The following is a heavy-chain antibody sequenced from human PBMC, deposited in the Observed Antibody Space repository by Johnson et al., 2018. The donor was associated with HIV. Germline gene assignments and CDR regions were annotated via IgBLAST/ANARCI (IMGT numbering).Heavy chain of an antibody. CDR1: GFTFSDYY. CDR3: ARVAADSSGYYRDAFDM. J-gene: IGHJ3*02. Sequence: QVQLVESGGGVVQPGESLRLACAASGFTFSDYYMSWIRQAPRKGLEWISYISSSGSTIYYQDSVKGRFTISRDNSKNTLYLQMNSLRAEDTAVYYCARVAADSSGYYRDAFDMWGQGTMVIVS. V-gene: IGHV3-11*04. D-gene: IGHD3-22*01. CDR2: ISSSGSTI.